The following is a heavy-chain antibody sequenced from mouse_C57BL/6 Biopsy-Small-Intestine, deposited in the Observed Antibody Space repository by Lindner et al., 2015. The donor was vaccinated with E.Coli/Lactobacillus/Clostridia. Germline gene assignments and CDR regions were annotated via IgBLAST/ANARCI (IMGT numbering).Heavy chain of an antibody. CDR2: ISYSGST. Sequence: VQLQESGPGLAKPSQTLSLTCSVTGYSITSDYWNWIWKFPGNKLEYMGYISYSGSTYYNPSLKSRISITRDTSKNQYYLQLNSVTTEDTATYYCARYGAGSSLWYFDVWGTGTTVTVSS. V-gene: IGHV3-8*01. D-gene: IGHD1-1*01. CDR3: ARYGAGSSLWYFDV. J-gene: IGHJ1*03. CDR1: GYSITSDY.